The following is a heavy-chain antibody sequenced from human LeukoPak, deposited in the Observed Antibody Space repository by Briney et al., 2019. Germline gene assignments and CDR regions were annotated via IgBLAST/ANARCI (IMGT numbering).Heavy chain of an antibody. D-gene: IGHD6-13*01. CDR2: TRNKANSYTA. V-gene: IGHV3-72*01. Sequence: GGSLRLSCAASGFTFSDHYMDWVRQAPGKGLEWGGRTRNKANSYTAEYAASVKGRFTISSDDSKNSLYLQLNSLKTEDTAVYYCARNKGYSSSWTPFDYWGQGTLVTVSS. J-gene: IGHJ4*02. CDR1: GFTFSDHY. CDR3: ARNKGYSSSWTPFDY.